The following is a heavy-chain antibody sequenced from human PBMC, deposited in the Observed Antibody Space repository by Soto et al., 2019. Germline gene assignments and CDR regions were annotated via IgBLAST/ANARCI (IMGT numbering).Heavy chain of an antibody. V-gene: IGHV4-4*07. CDR2: IFANGHT. J-gene: IGHJ5*02. D-gene: IGHD6-13*01. Sequence: QLQLQESGPGLVKASETLSLTCIVSGGSISEKYWNWVRQPPGKGLEWIGLIFANGHTDYNPSLKSRVTMSVDASKNQFSLRLTSMTAADTAVYYCVASLAASGLNWLDPWGRGTLATVSS. CDR3: VASLAASGLNWLDP. CDR1: GGSISEKY.